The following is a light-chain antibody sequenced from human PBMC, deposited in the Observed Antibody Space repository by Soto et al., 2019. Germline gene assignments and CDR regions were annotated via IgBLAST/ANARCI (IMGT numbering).Light chain of an antibody. CDR1: QGVTTN. CDR3: QQYNNWPFP. CDR2: DVS. J-gene: IGKJ5*01. V-gene: IGKV3-15*01. Sequence: EIIMTQSPGTLSVSPGERATLSCRAAQGVTTNFAWYQQKSGQSPRLLIYDVSNRATGVPARFSGSGSGTDFTLTISGLRSEDSAVYFCQQYNNWPFPFGQGTRLEIK.